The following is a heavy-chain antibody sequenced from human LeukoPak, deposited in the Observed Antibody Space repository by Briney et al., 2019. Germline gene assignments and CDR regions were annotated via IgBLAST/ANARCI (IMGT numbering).Heavy chain of an antibody. CDR3: ARAAMVRTRYFDL. J-gene: IGHJ2*01. V-gene: IGHV4-39*07. Sequence: SETLSLTCTVSGGSISSGGYYWSWIRQPPGKGLEWIGSIYYSGSTYYNPSLRSRVTISVDTSKNQFSLKLSSVTAADTAVYYCARAAMVRTRYFDLWGRGTLVTVSS. D-gene: IGHD5-18*01. CDR2: IYYSGST. CDR1: GGSISSGGYY.